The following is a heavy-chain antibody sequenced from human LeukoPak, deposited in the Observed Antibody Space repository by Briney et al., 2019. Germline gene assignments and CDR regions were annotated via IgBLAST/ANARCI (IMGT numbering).Heavy chain of an antibody. D-gene: IGHD3-10*01. J-gene: IGHJ5*02. Sequence: GASVKVSCKASGYIFTGYYMHWVRQAPGQGLERMGRINPNSGGTNYAQKFQGRVTMTRDTSISTAYMELSRLRSDDTAVYYCARGLGFGELAWFDPWGQGTLVTVSS. V-gene: IGHV1-2*06. CDR1: GYIFTGYY. CDR2: INPNSGGT. CDR3: ARGLGFGELAWFDP.